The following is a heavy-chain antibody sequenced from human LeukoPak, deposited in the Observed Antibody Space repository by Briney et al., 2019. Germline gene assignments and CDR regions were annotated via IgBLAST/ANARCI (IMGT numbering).Heavy chain of an antibody. CDR3: VRDNSRGQSLGVIY. CDR1: GFTFSTYN. D-gene: IGHD3-22*01. Sequence: GGSLRLFCAASGFTFSTYNMNWVRQAPGKGLEWISYINADSTTIQYADSVRGRFTTSRDNAKNSLYLQMNSLRAEDTAVYYCVRDNSRGQSLGVIYWGQGSLVTVSS. CDR2: INADSTTI. V-gene: IGHV3-48*01. J-gene: IGHJ4*02.